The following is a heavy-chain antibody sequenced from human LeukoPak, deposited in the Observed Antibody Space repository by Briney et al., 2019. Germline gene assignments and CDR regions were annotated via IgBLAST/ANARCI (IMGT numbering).Heavy chain of an antibody. J-gene: IGHJ4*02. Sequence: SETLSLTCTVSGGSISSGSYYWSWIRQPAGKGLEWIGRIYTSGSTNENPSLKSRVTMSVDTSKSQFSLNLRSVPATDTAVYYCARYVPVKTGTTRASFDYWGQGILVTVSS. CDR3: ARYVPVKTGTTRASFDY. V-gene: IGHV4-61*02. CDR2: IYTSGST. D-gene: IGHD1-1*01. CDR1: GGSISSGSYY.